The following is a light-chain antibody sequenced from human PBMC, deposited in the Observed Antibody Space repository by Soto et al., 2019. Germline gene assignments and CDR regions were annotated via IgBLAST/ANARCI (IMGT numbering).Light chain of an antibody. CDR2: DVS. CDR3: CSYAGSYTYV. J-gene: IGLJ1*01. V-gene: IGLV2-11*01. CDR1: SSDVGGYNY. Sequence: QSVLTQPRSVSGSPGQSVTISCTGTSSDVGGYNYVSWYQQYPGKAPKLMIYDVSKRPSGVPDRFSGSKSGNTASLTISGLQAEDEADYYCCSYAGSYTYVFGTGTKSPS.